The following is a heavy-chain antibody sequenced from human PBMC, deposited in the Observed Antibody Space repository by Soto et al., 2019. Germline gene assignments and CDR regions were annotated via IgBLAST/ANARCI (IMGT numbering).Heavy chain of an antibody. CDR3: ARAYGATWYFFGY. D-gene: IGHD6-13*01. CDR1: GFTVNTYH. J-gene: IGHJ4*02. Sequence: PGGSLRLSCAASGFTVNTYHVSWVRQAPGKGLEWVAVLFSGGDTKYGDSMKGRVTLSRDNSKNTLYLQMNNLRAEDTAVYYCARAYGATWYFFGYWGQGSTVTVSS. V-gene: IGHV3-66*01. CDR2: LFSGGDT.